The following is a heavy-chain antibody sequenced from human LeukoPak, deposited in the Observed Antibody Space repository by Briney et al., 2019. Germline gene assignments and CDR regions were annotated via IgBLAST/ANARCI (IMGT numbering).Heavy chain of an antibody. Sequence: PGRSLRLSCAASGFTFSSYGMHWVRQAPGKGLEWVAVISYDGSNKFYADSVKGRFTFSRDNSKNTLYLQMNSLGADDSAVYYCATSRHPKIDIAFDVWGQGTMVTVSS. CDR3: ATSRHPKIDIAFDV. J-gene: IGHJ3*01. V-gene: IGHV3-30*03. CDR2: ISYDGSNK. D-gene: IGHD3-9*01. CDR1: GFTFSSYG.